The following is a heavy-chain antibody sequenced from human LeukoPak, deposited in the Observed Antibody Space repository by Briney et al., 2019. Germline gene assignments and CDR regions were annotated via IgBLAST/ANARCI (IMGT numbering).Heavy chain of an antibody. CDR1: GFTFSSYW. CDR2: INPDGSTT. V-gene: IGHV3-74*01. CDR3: AKDLHYGSADY. J-gene: IGHJ4*02. Sequence: PGGSLRLSCAASGFTFSSYWMHWVRQARGKELVWVSFINPDGSTTNYADSVKGRFTISRDNAKNALHLQMNSLRAEDTAVYYCAKDLHYGSADYWGQGTLVTVSS. D-gene: IGHD3-10*01.